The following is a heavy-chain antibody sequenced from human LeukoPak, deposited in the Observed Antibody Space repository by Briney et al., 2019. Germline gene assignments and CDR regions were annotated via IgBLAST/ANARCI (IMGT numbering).Heavy chain of an antibody. Sequence: SETLSLTCIVSGGSISSSSYYWGWIRQPPGKGLEWIGDIYQTGTTYYNPSLKSRVTISVDTSKDQFSLKLSSVTAADTAVYYCARSQTGTTMNPYYYYTMDVWGQGTTVTVSS. V-gene: IGHV4-39*07. J-gene: IGHJ6*02. CDR1: GGSISSSSYY. CDR3: ARSQTGTTMNPYYYYTMDV. D-gene: IGHD1-1*01. CDR2: IYQTGTT.